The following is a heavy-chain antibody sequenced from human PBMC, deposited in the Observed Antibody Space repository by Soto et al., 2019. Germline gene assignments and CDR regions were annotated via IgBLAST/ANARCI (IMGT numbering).Heavy chain of an antibody. CDR1: GYSFATSG. D-gene: IGHD3-22*01. CDR2: ISAYNGNS. Sequence: QVKLVQSGAEVKKPGASIKVSCKASGYSFATSGMTWVRQAPGQGLEWAGWISAYNGNSNYDQNLQDRVTMTTDTSTTTAYLELRTLRSDDSAVYYCARAGQYYDASGYANWGQGTLVTVSS. J-gene: IGHJ4*02. V-gene: IGHV1-18*01. CDR3: ARAGQYYDASGYAN.